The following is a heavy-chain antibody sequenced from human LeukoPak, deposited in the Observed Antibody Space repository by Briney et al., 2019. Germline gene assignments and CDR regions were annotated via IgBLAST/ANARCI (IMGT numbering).Heavy chain of an antibody. CDR1: GFTFSSYN. D-gene: IGHD1-26*01. CDR2: ISSSSSSK. Sequence: GGSLRLSCAASGFTFSSYNMNWVRQAPGKGLEWVSYISSSSSSKYHADSVKGRFTISRDNAKNSLYLQTNSLRAEDTAVYYCARETAVVVGSYYYAMDVWGQGTTVTVSS. CDR3: ARETAVVVGSYYYAMDV. J-gene: IGHJ6*02. V-gene: IGHV3-48*04.